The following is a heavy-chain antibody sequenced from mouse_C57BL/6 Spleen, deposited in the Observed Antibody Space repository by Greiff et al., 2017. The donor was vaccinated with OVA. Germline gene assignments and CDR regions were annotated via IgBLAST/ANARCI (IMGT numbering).Heavy chain of an antibody. Sequence: EVKLLESGPGLVKPSQSLSLTCSVTGYSITSGYYWNWIRQFPGNKLEWMGYISYDGSNNYNPSLKNRISITRDTSKNQFFLKLNSVTTEDTATYYCAREGDGYSWGQGTLVTVSA. D-gene: IGHD2-3*01. CDR2: ISYDGSN. CDR1: GYSITSGYY. CDR3: AREGDGYS. V-gene: IGHV3-6*01. J-gene: IGHJ3*01.